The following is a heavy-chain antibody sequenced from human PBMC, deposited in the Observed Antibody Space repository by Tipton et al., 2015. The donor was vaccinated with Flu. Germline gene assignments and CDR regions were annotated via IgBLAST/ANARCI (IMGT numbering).Heavy chain of an antibody. CDR2: VYASGST. Sequence: TLSLTCTVSGGSTSSFYWSWIRQPAGKGLEWIGRVYASGSTKYNPSLKSRVTMSVDTSKNQFSLKLTSVTATDTAIYYCASAPTMTTFFFWGQGTLVTVSS. J-gene: IGHJ4*02. CDR3: ASAPTMTTFFF. CDR1: GGSTSSFY. V-gene: IGHV4-4*07. D-gene: IGHD4-17*01.